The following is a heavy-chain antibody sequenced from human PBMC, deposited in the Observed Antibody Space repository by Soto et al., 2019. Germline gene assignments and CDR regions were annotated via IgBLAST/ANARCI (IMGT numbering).Heavy chain of an antibody. V-gene: IGHV1-69*13. Sequence: SVKVSCKASGGTFSSYAISWVRQAPGQGLEWMGGIIPIFGTANYAQKFQGRVTITADESTSTAYMELSSLRSEDTAVYYCAMDPVRYFDWLLLDYWGQGTLVTVSS. D-gene: IGHD3-9*01. CDR2: IIPIFGTA. J-gene: IGHJ4*02. CDR1: GGTFSSYA. CDR3: AMDPVRYFDWLLLDY.